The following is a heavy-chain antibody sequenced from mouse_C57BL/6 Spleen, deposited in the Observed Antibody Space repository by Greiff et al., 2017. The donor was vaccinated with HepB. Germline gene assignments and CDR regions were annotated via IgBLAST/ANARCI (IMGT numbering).Heavy chain of an antibody. D-gene: IGHD2-3*01. Sequence: VQLQQPGAELVKPGASVKLSCKASGYTFTSYWMQWVKQRPGQGLEWIGEIDPSDSYTNYNQKFKGKATLTVDTSSSTAYMQLSSLTSEDSAVYYCARFDGYPYWGQGTTLTVSS. J-gene: IGHJ2*01. CDR2: IDPSDSYT. CDR1: GYTFTSYW. CDR3: ARFDGYPY. V-gene: IGHV1-50*01.